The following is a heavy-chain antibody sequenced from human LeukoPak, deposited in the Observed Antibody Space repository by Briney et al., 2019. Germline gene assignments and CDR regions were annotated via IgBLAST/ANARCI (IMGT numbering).Heavy chain of an antibody. CDR1: GYTFTSYY. CDR3: ARDPSWRGDSSVFCDY. CDR2: INPSGGST. Sequence: GAPVTVSCKASGYTFTSYYMHWVRQAPGQGLEWMGIINPSGGSTSYAQKFQGRVTMTRDTSTSTVYMELSSLRSEDTAVYYCARDPSWRGDSSVFCDYWGQGTLVTVSS. J-gene: IGHJ4*02. D-gene: IGHD3-22*01. V-gene: IGHV1-46*01.